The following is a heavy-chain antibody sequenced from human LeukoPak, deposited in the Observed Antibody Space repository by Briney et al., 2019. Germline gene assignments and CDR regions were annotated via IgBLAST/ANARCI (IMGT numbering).Heavy chain of an antibody. CDR3: ARDQMITFGGVIVIGFDP. CDR2: INHSGST. J-gene: IGHJ5*02. CDR1: GGSFSGYY. V-gene: IGHV4-34*01. Sequence: SETLSLTCAVYGGSFSGYYWSWIRQPPGKGLEWIGEINHSGSTNYNPSLKSRVTISVDTSKNQFSLKLSSVTAADTAVYYCARDQMITFGGVIVIGFDPWGQGTLVTVSS. D-gene: IGHD3-16*02.